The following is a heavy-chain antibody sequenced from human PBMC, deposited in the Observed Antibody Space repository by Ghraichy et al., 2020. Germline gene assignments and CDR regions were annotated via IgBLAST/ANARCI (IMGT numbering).Heavy chain of an antibody. CDR2: ISDSSGRT. CDR3: AKGPWYYYGMDV. Sequence: GESLNISCAASGFTFSNYAMSWVRQAPGKGLEWVSTISDSSGRTYYADPVKGRFTISRDNSKNTLYLQMNSLRAEDTAVSYCAKGPWYYYGMDVWGQGTTVTVSS. V-gene: IGHV3-23*01. CDR1: GFTFSNYA. J-gene: IGHJ6*02.